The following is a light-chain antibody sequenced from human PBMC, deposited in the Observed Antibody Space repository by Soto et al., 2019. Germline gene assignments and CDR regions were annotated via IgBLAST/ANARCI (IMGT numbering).Light chain of an antibody. V-gene: IGKV3-20*01. Sequence: ETVLTQSPGTLSLSPGDRATLSCRASQNVYSNFVGWYQQRPGQAPRLLIYGTSTRATDIPDRFSGSGSGTDFTLTINRLEPDDFAVYFCHQYGNSPLTFGPGTKVDF. J-gene: IGKJ3*01. CDR1: QNVYSNF. CDR2: GTS. CDR3: HQYGNSPLT.